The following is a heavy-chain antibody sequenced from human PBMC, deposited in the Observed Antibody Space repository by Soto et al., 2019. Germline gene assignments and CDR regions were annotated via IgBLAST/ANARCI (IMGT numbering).Heavy chain of an antibody. CDR1: GYTFTSYG. J-gene: IGHJ5*02. CDR2: ISAYNGNT. V-gene: IGHV1-18*01. Sequence: ASVKVSCKASGYTFTSYGISWVRQAPGQGLEWMGWISAYNGNTNYAQKLQGRVTMTTDTSTSTAYMELRSLRSDDTAVYYWAGFKWAENWFDPWGQGTLVTVSS. CDR3: AGFKWAENWFDP. D-gene: IGHD1-26*01.